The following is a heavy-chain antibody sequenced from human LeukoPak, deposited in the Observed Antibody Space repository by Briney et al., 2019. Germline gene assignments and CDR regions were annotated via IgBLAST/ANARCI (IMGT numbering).Heavy chain of an antibody. CDR2: IRSKANSYAT. D-gene: IGHD1-26*01. Sequence: GGSLKLSCAASGFTFSGSAMHWVRQASGKGLEWVGRIRSKANSYATAYAASVKGKFTISRDDSKNTAYLQMNSLKPEDTAVYYCTRRGSGRYLVDYWGQGTLVTVSS. CDR3: TRRGSGRYLVDY. V-gene: IGHV3-73*01. CDR1: GFTFSGSA. J-gene: IGHJ4*02.